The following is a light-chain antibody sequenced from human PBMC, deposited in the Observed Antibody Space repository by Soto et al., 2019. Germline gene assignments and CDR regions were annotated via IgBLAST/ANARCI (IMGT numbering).Light chain of an antibody. V-gene: IGKV1-5*03. CDR2: KAS. CDR1: QTISSW. J-gene: IGKJ1*01. Sequence: DIQMTQSPSSLSASVADRVTITCWASQTISSWLAWYQQKPGKAPKLLIYKASTLKSGVPSRFSGSGSGTEFTLTISSLQPEDFATYYCQKYNSSPWTFGQGTKVDIK. CDR3: QKYNSSPWT.